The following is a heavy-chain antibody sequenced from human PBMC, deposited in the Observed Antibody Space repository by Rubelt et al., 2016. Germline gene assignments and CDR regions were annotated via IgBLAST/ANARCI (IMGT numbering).Heavy chain of an antibody. CDR2: IWYDGSNK. D-gene: IGHD6-13*01. CDR1: GFTFSSYG. V-gene: IGHV3-33*01. J-gene: IGHJ4*02. CDR3: ARDPGIAAAGTEPFDY. Sequence: ASGFTFSSYGMHWVRQAPGKGLEWVAVIWYDGSNKYYADSVKGRFTISRDNSKTTLYLQMNSLRAEDTAVYYCARDPGIAAAGTEPFDYWGQGTLVTVSS.